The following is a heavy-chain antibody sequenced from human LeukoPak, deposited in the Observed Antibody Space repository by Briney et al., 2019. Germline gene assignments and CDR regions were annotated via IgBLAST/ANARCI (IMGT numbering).Heavy chain of an antibody. D-gene: IGHD3-10*01. CDR1: GGSISSYY. CDR3: AREDGSGSYYLFDY. J-gene: IGHJ4*02. CDR2: IYYSGST. V-gene: IGHV4-59*12. Sequence: PSETLSLTCTVSGGSISSYYWSWIRQPPGKGLEWIGSIYYSGSTYYNPSLKSRVTISVDTSKNQFSLKLSSVTAADTAVYYCAREDGSGSYYLFDYWGQGTLVTVSS.